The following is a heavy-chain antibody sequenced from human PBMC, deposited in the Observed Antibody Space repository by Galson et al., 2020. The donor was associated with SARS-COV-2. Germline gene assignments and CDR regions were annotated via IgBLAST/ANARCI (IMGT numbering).Heavy chain of an antibody. Sequence: PGGSLRLSCAASGFSFSTYAMHWVRQAPGKGLEWVAVISYDGSSTFLADSVKGRFTFSRDNSKNTVYLQMNSLRADDTAVYYCARDSPHNQGKWFGDFSSHRWFFDNWSQGTLVTVSS. V-gene: IGHV3-30-3*01. CDR3: ARDSPHNQGKWFGDFSSHRWFFDN. D-gene: IGHD3-10*01. J-gene: IGHJ4*02. CDR1: GFSFSTYA. CDR2: ISYDGSST.